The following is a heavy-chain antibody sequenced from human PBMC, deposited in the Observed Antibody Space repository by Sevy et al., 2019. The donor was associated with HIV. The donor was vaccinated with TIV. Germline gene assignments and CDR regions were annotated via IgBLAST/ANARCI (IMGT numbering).Heavy chain of an antibody. V-gene: IGHV3-30*09. CDR3: ALERLSSDVAEYFQN. CDR1: GFTFRSFS. Sequence: GESLKISCAASGFTFRSFSMHWVRQAPGKWLEWVTTVSYDGSNTYYADSVKGRFAVFRDNSRNLLNLQMNNLRPEDTAVYYCALERLSSDVAEYFQNWGQCTPVTVSS. J-gene: IGHJ1*01. D-gene: IGHD1-1*01. CDR2: VSYDGSNT.